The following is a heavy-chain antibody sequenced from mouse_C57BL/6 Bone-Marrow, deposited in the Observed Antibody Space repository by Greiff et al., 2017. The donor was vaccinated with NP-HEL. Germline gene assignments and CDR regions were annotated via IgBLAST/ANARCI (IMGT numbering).Heavy chain of an antibody. V-gene: IGHV8-12*01. Sequence: QVTLKESGPGILQSSQTLSLTCSFSGFSLSTSGMGVSWIRQPSGKGLEWLAHIYWDDDKRYNPSLKSRLTISKDTSRNQVFLKITSVDTADTATYYCARRTPAQALYFDYWGQGTTLTVSS. D-gene: IGHD3-2*02. J-gene: IGHJ2*01. CDR2: IYWDDDK. CDR1: GFSLSTSGMG. CDR3: ARRTPAQALYFDY.